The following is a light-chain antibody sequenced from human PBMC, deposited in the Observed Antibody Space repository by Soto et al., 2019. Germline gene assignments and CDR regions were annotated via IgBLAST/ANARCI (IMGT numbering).Light chain of an antibody. CDR3: QQFSGYPFT. V-gene: IGKV1-13*02. Sequence: AIQLTQSPSSLSASVGDRVTITCRASQGISSALAWYQQNPGKAPTLLIYDASTLESGVPSRFSGSGSGTDFTLTISRLQPDDFATYYCQQFSGYPFTFGPGTKVDIK. CDR2: DAS. CDR1: QGISSA. J-gene: IGKJ3*01.